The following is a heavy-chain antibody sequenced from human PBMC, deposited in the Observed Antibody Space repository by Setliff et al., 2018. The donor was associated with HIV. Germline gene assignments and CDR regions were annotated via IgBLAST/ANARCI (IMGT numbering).Heavy chain of an antibody. CDR2: VNNDGTDT. CDR3: ASFYGDYGY. V-gene: IGHV3-74*01. D-gene: IGHD3-10*01. J-gene: IGHJ4*01. CDR1: GFTFNSYW. Sequence: GGSLRLSCVASGFTFNSYWMYWVRQAPGKGLVCVSRVNNDGTDTIYADSVKGRFTISKDNSQNALYLQMNSLTDEDTAVYYCASFYGDYGYWGHGTQVTVSS.